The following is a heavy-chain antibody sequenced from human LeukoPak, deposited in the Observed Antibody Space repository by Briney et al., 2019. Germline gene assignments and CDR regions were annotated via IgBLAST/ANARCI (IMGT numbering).Heavy chain of an antibody. Sequence: PGGSLRLSCVDSGLSFSHAWMNWVRQAPGRGLEWVGRIKGKTDGGTTDYAAPVEGRFTISRDDSKNTLYLQMNSLKTEDTGVYYCTTGRGYSVYDIDHWGQGTLVTVSS. CDR1: GLSFSHAW. D-gene: IGHD5/OR15-5a*01. CDR3: TTGRGYSVYDIDH. CDR2: IKGKTDGGTT. J-gene: IGHJ4*02. V-gene: IGHV3-15*01.